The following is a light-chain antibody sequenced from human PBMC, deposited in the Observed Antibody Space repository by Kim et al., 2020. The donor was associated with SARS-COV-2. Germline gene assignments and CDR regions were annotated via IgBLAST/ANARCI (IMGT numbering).Light chain of an antibody. J-gene: IGLJ1*01. Sequence: SFTISCTGTSSDVGGYNYVSWYQQHPGKAPKLMIYAVSNRPSGVSNRFSGSKSGNTASLTISGLQAEDEADYYCSSYTRSTTNYVFGTGTKVTVL. CDR2: AVS. V-gene: IGLV2-14*03. CDR1: SSDVGGYNY. CDR3: SSYTRSTTNYV.